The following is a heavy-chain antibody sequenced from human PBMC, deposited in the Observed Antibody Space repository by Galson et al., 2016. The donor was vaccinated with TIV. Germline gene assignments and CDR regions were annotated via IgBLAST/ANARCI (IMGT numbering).Heavy chain of an antibody. CDR3: GTVGRSSRYPLPSSSYYGVDV. J-gene: IGHJ6*02. CDR1: GYTFTELP. Sequence: SVKVSCKVSGYTFTELPMHWVRQAPGKGLEWMGGFDLEAGETIYAQMFQGRVTMTEDTTTDTAYMELSNLKSEDTAVYYCGTVGRSSRYPLPSSSYYGVDVWGQGTSVTVSS. CDR2: FDLEAGET. D-gene: IGHD6-13*01. V-gene: IGHV1-24*01.